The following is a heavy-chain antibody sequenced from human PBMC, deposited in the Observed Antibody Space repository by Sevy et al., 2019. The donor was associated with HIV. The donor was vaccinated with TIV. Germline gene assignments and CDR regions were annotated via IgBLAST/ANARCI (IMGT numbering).Heavy chain of an antibody. J-gene: IGHJ4*02. V-gene: IGHV3-30*04. CDR2: LSYDGSNK. D-gene: IGHD3-10*01. CDR3: ARALGWFGGLFDY. Sequence: GGSLRLSCAASGFTFSSYAMHWVRQAPGKGLEWVAVLSYDGSNKYYADSVKGRFTISRDNSKNTLYLQMNSLRAEDTAVYYCARALGWFGGLFDYWGQGTLVTVSS. CDR1: GFTFSSYA.